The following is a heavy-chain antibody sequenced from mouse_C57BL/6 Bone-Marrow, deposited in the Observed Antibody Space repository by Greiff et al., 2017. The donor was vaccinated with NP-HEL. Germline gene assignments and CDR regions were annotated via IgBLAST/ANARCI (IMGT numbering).Heavy chain of an antibody. CDR2: IYPSDSET. J-gene: IGHJ1*03. D-gene: IGHD1-1*01. CDR1: GYTFTSYW. CDR3: LIYLGYFDV. Sequence: VQLQQSGAELVRPGSSVKLSCKASGYTFTSYWMDWVKQRPGQGLEWIGNIYPSDSETHYNQKLKDKATLTVDKSSSTAYMPISSLTSEDSAVYYCLIYLGYFDVWGTGTTVTVSS. V-gene: IGHV1-61*01.